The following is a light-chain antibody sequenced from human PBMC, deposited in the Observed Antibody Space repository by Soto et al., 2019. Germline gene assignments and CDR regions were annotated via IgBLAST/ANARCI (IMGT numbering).Light chain of an antibody. CDR3: QSYDSSLSSYV. CDR2: LNSDGSH. V-gene: IGLV4-69*01. Sequence: QPVLTQSPSASASLGASVKLTCTLSSGHSSYAIAWHQQQPEKGPRYLMKLNSDGSHSKGDGIPDRFSGSSSGAERYLTISSLQSEDEADYYCQSYDSSLSSYVFGTGTKLTVL. CDR1: SGHSSYA. J-gene: IGLJ1*01.